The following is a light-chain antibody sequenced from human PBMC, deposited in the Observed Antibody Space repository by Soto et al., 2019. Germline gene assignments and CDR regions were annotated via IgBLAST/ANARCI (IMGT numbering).Light chain of an antibody. V-gene: IGKV1-39*01. J-gene: IGKJ1*01. CDR2: AAS. Sequence: DIQMTQSPSSLSASVGDRVTITCRASQSIRRCLNWYQHKPGKAPMLLIYAASSLQSGVPSRFSCSGSGTDFTLTISSLQPEDFATYYCQQSCTSPWTFGQGTKVEIK. CDR3: QQSCTSPWT. CDR1: QSIRRC.